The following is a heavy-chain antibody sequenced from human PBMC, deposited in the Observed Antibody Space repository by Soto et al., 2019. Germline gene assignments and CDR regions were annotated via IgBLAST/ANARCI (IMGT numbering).Heavy chain of an antibody. J-gene: IGHJ4*02. Sequence: GGSLRLSCAASGFTFSSYTMSWVRQAPGKGLEWVSAISGSGGSTYYADSVKGRFTISRDNSKNTLYLQMNSLRAEDTAVYYCAKALRYSSSLYYFDYWGQGTLVTVSS. CDR3: AKALRYSSSLYYFDY. CDR1: GFTFSSYT. V-gene: IGHV3-23*01. D-gene: IGHD6-6*01. CDR2: ISGSGGST.